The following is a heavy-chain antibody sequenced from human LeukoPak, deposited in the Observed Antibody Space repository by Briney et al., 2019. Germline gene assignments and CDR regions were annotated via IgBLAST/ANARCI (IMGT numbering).Heavy chain of an antibody. CDR1: GFSFSNYA. CDR2: ISGSGGTT. CDR3: AKDWGYYYDSSGYYHFDC. J-gene: IGHJ4*02. Sequence: GGSLRLSCAASGFSFSNYAMNLIRQAPGKGLEWVSAISGSGGTTYYADSVKGRFSISRDNSKNTLYLEMNSLRDDDTAVYHCAKDWGYYYDSSGYYHFDCWGQGTLVTVSS. V-gene: IGHV3-23*01. D-gene: IGHD3-22*01.